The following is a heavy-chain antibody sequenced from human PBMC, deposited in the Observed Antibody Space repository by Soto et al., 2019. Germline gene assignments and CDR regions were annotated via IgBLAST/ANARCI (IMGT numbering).Heavy chain of an antibody. CDR2: ISPKSGGA. CDR3: AKDLYVQPPSGWFDP. Sequence: ASVKVSCKAGGYTFSDYYIQWVRQAPGQGLEYTGWISPKSGGAAYAQKFRGRVTMTRDTSVNLAYLHLSSLTSDDTAVYYCAKDLYVQPPSGWFDPWGQGTVVTVSS. D-gene: IGHD1-26*01. CDR1: GYTFSDYY. V-gene: IGHV1-2*02. J-gene: IGHJ5*02.